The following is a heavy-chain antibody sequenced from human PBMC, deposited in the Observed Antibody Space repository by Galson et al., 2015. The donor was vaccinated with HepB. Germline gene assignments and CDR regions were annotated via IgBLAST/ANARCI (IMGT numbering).Heavy chain of an antibody. J-gene: IGHJ2*01. CDR3: AREDYDDYGWYFDL. CDR2: ISSSSSYI. Sequence: SLRLSCAASGFTFSSYSMNWVRQAPGKGLEWVSSISSSSSYIYYADSVKGRFTISRDNAKSTLYLQMNSLRAEDTAVYYCAREDYDDYGWYFDLWGRGTLVTVSS. V-gene: IGHV3-21*06. D-gene: IGHD4-17*01. CDR1: GFTFSSYS.